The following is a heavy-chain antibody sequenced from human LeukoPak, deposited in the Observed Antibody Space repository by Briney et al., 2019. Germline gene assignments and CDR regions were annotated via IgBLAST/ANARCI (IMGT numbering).Heavy chain of an antibody. V-gene: IGHV3-48*03. CDR3: ARRRDWFDP. CDR1: GFTFSSSE. CDR2: IGSSGNAM. J-gene: IGHJ5*02. Sequence: GGSLRLSCAASGFTFSSSEMNWVRQAPGKGLEWVSYIGSSGNAMYYADSVRGRFTISRDNAKNSLYLQMNSLRVEDTAVYYCARRRDWFDPWGQGTLVTVSS.